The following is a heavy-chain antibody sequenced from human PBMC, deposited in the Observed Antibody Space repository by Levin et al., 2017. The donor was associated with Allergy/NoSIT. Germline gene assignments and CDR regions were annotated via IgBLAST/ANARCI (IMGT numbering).Heavy chain of an antibody. V-gene: IGHV4-34*01. CDR2: IHHSGNT. CDR3: ARGRSSGFLDY. J-gene: IGHJ4*02. D-gene: IGHD5-12*01. CDR1: GEIFSAYY. Sequence: SETLSLTCAVYGEIFSAYYWTWIRQPPGKGLEWIGEIHHSGNTNFNPSLESRITMSIDTSKKQFSLNLRSVTAADTAVYYCARGRSSGFLDYWGQGTLVTVSS.